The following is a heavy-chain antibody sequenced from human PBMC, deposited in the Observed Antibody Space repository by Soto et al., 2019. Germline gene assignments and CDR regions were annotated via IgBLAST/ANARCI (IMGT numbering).Heavy chain of an antibody. CDR1: GFSLSTSGVD. CDR2: IYWDDDK. CDR3: AHRRPYSNAPEYFFDY. V-gene: IGHV2-5*02. D-gene: IGHD6-13*01. Sequence: QITLKESGPTLVKPTQTLTLTCTFSGFSLSTSGVDVGWIRQPPGKALEWLALIYWDDDKRYSPSLKSRLTITNDTSNNQVVLTMTNMDPLATATYYCAHRRPYSNAPEYFFDYWGQGTLVTVSS. J-gene: IGHJ4*02.